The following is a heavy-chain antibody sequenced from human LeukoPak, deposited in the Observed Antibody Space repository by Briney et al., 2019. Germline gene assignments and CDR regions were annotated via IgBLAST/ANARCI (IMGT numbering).Heavy chain of an antibody. CDR3: ARLSSGWPNNWFDP. Sequence: GASVKVSCKASGGTFSSYAISWVRQAPGQGLEWMGRIIPILGIANYAQKFQGRVTITADKSTSTAYMELSSLRSEDTAVYYCARLSSGWPNNWFDPWGQGTLVTVSS. CDR2: IIPILGIA. CDR1: GGTFSSYA. D-gene: IGHD6-19*01. V-gene: IGHV1-69*04. J-gene: IGHJ5*02.